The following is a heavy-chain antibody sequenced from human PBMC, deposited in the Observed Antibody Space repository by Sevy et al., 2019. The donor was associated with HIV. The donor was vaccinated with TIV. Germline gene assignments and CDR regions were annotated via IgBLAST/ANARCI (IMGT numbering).Heavy chain of an antibody. CDR1: GGTFSSYG. CDR2: IIPIFGTA. Sequence: ASLKVSCKASGGTFSSYGISWVRQAPGQGLEWMGGIIPIFGTANYAQKFQGRVTITADESTSTAYMELSSLRSEDTAVYYCARSPPTGTAVRANLYYFDYWGQGTLVTVSS. V-gene: IGHV1-69*13. D-gene: IGHD2-8*02. CDR3: ARSPPTGTAVRANLYYFDY. J-gene: IGHJ4*02.